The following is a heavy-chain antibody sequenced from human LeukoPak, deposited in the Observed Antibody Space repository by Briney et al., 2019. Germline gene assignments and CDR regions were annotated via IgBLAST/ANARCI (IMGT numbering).Heavy chain of an antibody. Sequence: SETLSPTCAVYGGSFSGYYWSWIRQPPGKGLEWIGEINHSGSTNYNPSLKSRVTISVDTSKNQFSLKLSSVTAADTAVYYCAGPGHSSGDYWGQGTLVTVSS. CDR3: AGPGHSSGDY. D-gene: IGHD6-19*01. J-gene: IGHJ4*02. V-gene: IGHV4-34*01. CDR1: GGSFSGYY. CDR2: INHSGST.